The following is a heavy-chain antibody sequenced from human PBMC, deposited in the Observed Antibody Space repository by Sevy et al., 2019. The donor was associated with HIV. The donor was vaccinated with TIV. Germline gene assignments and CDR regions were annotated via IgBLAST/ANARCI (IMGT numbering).Heavy chain of an antibody. CDR2: ISYDGTNK. Sequence: GGSLRLSCAASGFAFSRHAMHWVRQAPGKGLEWAAGISYDGTNKYYGDSVKGRFTISRDNSKNSVYLHVNSLRTEDTAMYYCARDDGSHDSSGFYYWGQGTLVTVSS. J-gene: IGHJ4*02. V-gene: IGHV3-30*14. CDR1: GFAFSRHA. CDR3: ARDDGSHDSSGFYY. D-gene: IGHD3-22*01.